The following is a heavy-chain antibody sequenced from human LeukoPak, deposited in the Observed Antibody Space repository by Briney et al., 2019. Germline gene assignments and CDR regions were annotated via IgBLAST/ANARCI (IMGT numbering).Heavy chain of an antibody. V-gene: IGHV3-43*01. CDR1: GFTSYDYS. CDR2: ITWDATKT. Sequence: GGSLSLSCAASGFTSYDYSTHCGCQAPGKGLEWVSLITWDATKTYYADSVRGRFTVSRDDSKNSLYLQMNSLTTEDTALYYCAKGRIPGTTSTFNYFDYWGQGTLVSVSS. D-gene: IGHD5-24*01. J-gene: IGHJ4*02. CDR3: AKGRIPGTTSTFNYFDY.